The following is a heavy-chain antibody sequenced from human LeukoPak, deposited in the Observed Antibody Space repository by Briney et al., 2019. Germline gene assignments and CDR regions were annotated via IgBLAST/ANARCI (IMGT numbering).Heavy chain of an antibody. J-gene: IGHJ4*02. CDR1: GFTFSNYG. Sequence: GGSLRLSCAASGFTFSNYGMHWVRQAPGKGLEWVAVISYDGSNKYYVDSVKGRFTISRDNSKNTLYLQMNSLRAEDTAVYYCAKDLQLYDILTGYYGDFDYWGQGTLVTVSS. CDR3: AKDLQLYDILTGYYGDFDY. D-gene: IGHD3-9*01. V-gene: IGHV3-30*18. CDR2: ISYDGSNK.